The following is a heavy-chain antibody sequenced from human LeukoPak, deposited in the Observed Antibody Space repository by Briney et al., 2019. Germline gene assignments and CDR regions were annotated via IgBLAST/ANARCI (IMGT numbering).Heavy chain of an antibody. V-gene: IGHV3-30*02. J-gene: IGHJ5*02. CDR1: GFTFSSYG. Sequence: GGSLRLSCAASGFTFSSYGMHWVRQAPGKGLEWVAFIRYDGSNKYYADSVKGRFTISRDNSKNTLYLQMNSLRAEDTAVYYCAKSSAMVVTPIVNWFDPWGQGTLVTVSS. CDR3: AKSSAMVVTPIVNWFDP. CDR2: IRYDGSNK. D-gene: IGHD5-18*01.